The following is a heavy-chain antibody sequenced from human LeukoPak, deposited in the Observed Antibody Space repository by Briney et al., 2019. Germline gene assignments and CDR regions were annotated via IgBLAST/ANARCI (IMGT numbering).Heavy chain of an antibody. CDR1: GFTFTNYA. Sequence: PGRSLRLSYAASGFTFTNYALHWVRQAPGKGLEWVAVISYDGTNKYYADSVKGRFTISRDNSKNTLSLQMNSLRAEDTALYYCARGFVLGAAKNYFDYWGQGALVTVSS. V-gene: IGHV3-30-3*01. CDR3: ARGFVLGAAKNYFDY. CDR2: ISYDGTNK. D-gene: IGHD2-21*02. J-gene: IGHJ4*02.